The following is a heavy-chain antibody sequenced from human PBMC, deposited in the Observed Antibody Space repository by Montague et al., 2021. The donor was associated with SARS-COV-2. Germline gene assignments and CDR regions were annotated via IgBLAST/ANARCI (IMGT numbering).Heavy chain of an antibody. Sequence: SETLSLTCTVSGGSTSSSSYCWGWIRQPPGKGLEWIGSIYYSGSTYYNPSLKSRVTISVDTSRNQFSLKLSSVTAADTAVYYCARQDDILTGYYYYGMDVWGQGTTVTVSS. V-gene: IGHV4-39*01. J-gene: IGHJ6*02. CDR1: GGSTSSSSYC. D-gene: IGHD3-9*01. CDR2: IYYSGST. CDR3: ARQDDILTGYYYYGMDV.